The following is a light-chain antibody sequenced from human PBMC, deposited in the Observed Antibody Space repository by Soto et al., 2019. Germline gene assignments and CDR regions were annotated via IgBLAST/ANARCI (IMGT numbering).Light chain of an antibody. V-gene: IGLV4-69*01. CDR1: SGHSSYV. CDR2: VSSDGGH. CDR3: QTWGTGFRV. Sequence: QPVLTQSPSASASLGASVNLTCTLSSGHSSYVIAWHQQQPEKGPRYLMKVSSDGGHINGDGIPDRFSGSSSGDERYLTISSLQSEDEADYYCQTWGTGFRVFGGGTKVTVL. J-gene: IGLJ2*01.